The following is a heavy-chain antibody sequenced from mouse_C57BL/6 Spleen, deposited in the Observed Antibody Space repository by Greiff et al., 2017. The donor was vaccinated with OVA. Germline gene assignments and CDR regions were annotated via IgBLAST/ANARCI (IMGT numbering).Heavy chain of an antibody. CDR3: ARSPYYDGSSYWYFDV. V-gene: IGHV1-81*01. D-gene: IGHD1-1*01. CDR1: GYTFTSYG. CDR2: IYPRSGNT. Sequence: QVQLQQSGAELARPGASVKLSCKASGYTFTSYGISWVKQRTGQGLEWIGEIYPRSGNTYYNEKFKGKATLTADKSSSTAYMELRSLKSEDSAVYFCARSPYYDGSSYWYFDVWGTGTTVTVSS. J-gene: IGHJ1*03.